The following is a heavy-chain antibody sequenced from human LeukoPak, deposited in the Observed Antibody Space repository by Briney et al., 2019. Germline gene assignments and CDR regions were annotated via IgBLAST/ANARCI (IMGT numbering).Heavy chain of an antibody. Sequence: PGGSLRLSCAASGFTFSSYWMSWVRQAPGKGLEWVANIKQDGSEKYYVDSVKGRFTISRDNAKNSLYLQMNSLRAEDTAVYYCARGNFGELSYYMDVWGKGTTVTISS. V-gene: IGHV3-7*01. CDR2: IKQDGSEK. CDR3: ARGNFGELSYYMDV. CDR1: GFTFSSYW. D-gene: IGHD3-10*01. J-gene: IGHJ6*03.